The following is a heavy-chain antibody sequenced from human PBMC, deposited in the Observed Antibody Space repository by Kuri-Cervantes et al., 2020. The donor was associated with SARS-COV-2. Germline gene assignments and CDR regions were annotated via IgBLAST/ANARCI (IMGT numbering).Heavy chain of an antibody. Sequence: SETLSLTCSVSGDSISGSRYYWGWIRQPPGKGLDWIGSILYSGRTDSNPSLESRVTMSIDTSKNQFSLNLTSVTAAGTAVYYCVRQNWDIDSWGQGTLVTVSS. J-gene: IGHJ4*02. CDR2: ILYSGRT. D-gene: IGHD1/OR15-1a*01. CDR1: GDSISGSRYY. CDR3: VRQNWDIDS. V-gene: IGHV4-39*01.